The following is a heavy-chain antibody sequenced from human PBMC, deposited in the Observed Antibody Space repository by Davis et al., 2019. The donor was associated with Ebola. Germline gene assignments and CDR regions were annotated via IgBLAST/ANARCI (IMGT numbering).Heavy chain of an antibody. D-gene: IGHD3-3*01. CDR2: INHSGST. V-gene: IGHV4-34*01. CDR3: ARNDFWSAGGAFDI. Sequence: PSETLSLTCAVYGGSFSGYYWSWIRQPPGKGLEWIGEINHSGSTNYNPSLKSRVTISVDTSKNQFSLKLSSVTAADTAVYYCARNDFWSAGGAFDIWGQGTMVTVSS. J-gene: IGHJ3*02. CDR1: GGSFSGYY.